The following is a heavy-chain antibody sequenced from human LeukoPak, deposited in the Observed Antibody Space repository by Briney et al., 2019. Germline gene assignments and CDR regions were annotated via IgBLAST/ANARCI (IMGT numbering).Heavy chain of an antibody. D-gene: IGHD3-16*01. Sequence: GESLKISCKGSGYSFTSYWIAWVRQMPGKGLQWMGIIYPGDSDSSYSPSFQGQVTISANKSVNTAYLQWSSLRASDTAVYFCARGEFGYYSDYWGQGTLVTVSS. V-gene: IGHV5-51*01. CDR2: IYPGDSDS. J-gene: IGHJ4*02. CDR1: GYSFTSYW. CDR3: ARGEFGYYSDY.